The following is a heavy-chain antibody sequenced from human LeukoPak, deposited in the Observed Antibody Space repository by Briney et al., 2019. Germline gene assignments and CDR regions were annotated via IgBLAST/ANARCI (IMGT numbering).Heavy chain of an antibody. Sequence: SETLTLTCTVSGGSISSYYWSWIRQPAGKGLEWIGRIYTSGSTNYNPSLKSRVTMSVDTSKNQFSLKLSSVTAADTAVYYCARAYYDSWSGYYVYFDYWGQGTLVTVSS. J-gene: IGHJ4*02. V-gene: IGHV4-4*07. CDR1: GGSISSYY. CDR2: IYTSGST. CDR3: ARAYYDSWSGYYVYFDY. D-gene: IGHD3-3*01.